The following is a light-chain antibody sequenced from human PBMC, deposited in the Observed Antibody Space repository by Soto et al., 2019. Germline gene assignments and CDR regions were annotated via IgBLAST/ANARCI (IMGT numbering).Light chain of an antibody. CDR2: GAS. V-gene: IGKV3-20*01. CDR3: QQYGSSLST. Sequence: EIVLTQSPGTLSLSPGERATLSCRASQSVSSSYLAWYQQKPGQAPRLLIYGASSRATGIPDRFSGSGSGTDFPLTISRLEPEDFAVYYCQQYGSSLSTLGQGTKLNIK. CDR1: QSVSSSY. J-gene: IGKJ2*01.